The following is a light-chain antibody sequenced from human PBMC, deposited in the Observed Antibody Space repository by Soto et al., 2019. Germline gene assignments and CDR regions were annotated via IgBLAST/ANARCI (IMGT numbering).Light chain of an antibody. V-gene: IGKV2-30*01. CDR1: QSLVYGDENTY. CDR2: KVS. CDR3: MQGTKWPYT. Sequence: DIVLTESPLSLTVSLGQPASISCESSQSLVYGDENTYLNWFLQRPGQSPRRLIYKVSNRDSGVPGRFSGSGSGTTFTLEISRVEAGDVGTYYCMQGTKWPYTFGQGTKLEIK. J-gene: IGKJ2*01.